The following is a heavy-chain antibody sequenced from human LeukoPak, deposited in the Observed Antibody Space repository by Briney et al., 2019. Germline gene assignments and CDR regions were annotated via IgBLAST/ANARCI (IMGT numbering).Heavy chain of an antibody. Sequence: PGGSLRLSCAASGFTFDIYWMHWVRQAPGKGLVCVSRISSDGSTTNYADSVKGRFTISRDNAKNTLYLQMNSLRAEDTAVYYCARGDGYYRYWGQGTLVTVSS. D-gene: IGHD5-24*01. V-gene: IGHV3-74*01. J-gene: IGHJ4*02. CDR1: GFTFDIYW. CDR2: ISSDGSTT. CDR3: ARGDGYYRY.